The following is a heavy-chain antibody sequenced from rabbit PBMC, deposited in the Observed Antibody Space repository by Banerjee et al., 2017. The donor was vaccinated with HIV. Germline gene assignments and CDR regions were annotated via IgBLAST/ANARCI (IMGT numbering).Heavy chain of an antibody. V-gene: IGHV1S40*01. Sequence: QSLEESGGDLVKPEGSLTLTCTASGFSFSNKYVMCWVRQAPGKGLEWIACINTSSGNTVYASWAKGRFTISKTSSTTVTLQMTSLTAADTATYFCAGGGAGYGWTRLDLWGQGTLVTVS. CDR1: GFSFSNKYV. CDR3: AGGGAGYGWTRLDL. D-gene: IGHD6-1*01. CDR2: INTSSGNT. J-gene: IGHJ3*01.